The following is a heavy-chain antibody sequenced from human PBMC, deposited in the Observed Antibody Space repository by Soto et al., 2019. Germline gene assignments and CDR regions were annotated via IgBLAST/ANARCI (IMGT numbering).Heavy chain of an antibody. CDR2: IYDTGNT. CDR1: GFTATNNY. CDR3: ARQYRGAYFDY. D-gene: IGHD3-10*01. Sequence: GGSLRLSCAASGFTATNNYMCWVRQAPGKGLEWVSVIYDTGNTYYADSVKGRFTISRDNSKNTLYLQMNSLRAEDTAVYYCARQYRGAYFDYWGEGTLVTVSS. V-gene: IGHV3-53*01. J-gene: IGHJ4*02.